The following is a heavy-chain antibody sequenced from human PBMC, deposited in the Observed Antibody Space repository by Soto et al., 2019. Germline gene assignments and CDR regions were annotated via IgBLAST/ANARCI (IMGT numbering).Heavy chain of an antibody. Sequence: SCEGCGLTVSGSRGTSVRQKTGKRLEWMGRIDPSDSQTYYSPSFRGHVTISVTKSITTVFLQWSSLRASDTAMYYCARQIYDSDTGPNFQYYFDSWGQGTPVTVSS. CDR3: ARQIYDSDTGPNFQYYFDS. J-gene: IGHJ4*02. V-gene: IGHV5-10-1*01. D-gene: IGHD3-22*01. CDR1: GLTVSGSR. CDR2: IDPSDSQT.